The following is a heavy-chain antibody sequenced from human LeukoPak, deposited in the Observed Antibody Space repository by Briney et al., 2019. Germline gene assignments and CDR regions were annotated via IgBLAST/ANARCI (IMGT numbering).Heavy chain of an antibody. J-gene: IGHJ4*02. Sequence: ASVKPSSKASGYTFNRYYMHCVRQAPGHRLEWMGCINPNSGGTNCGQKFQGRVTKTRDTSISTAYMELSRLRSDDTAVYYYASDHIEAYYYDSSGYYYNYWGQGTLVTVSS. CDR1: GYTFNRYY. D-gene: IGHD3-22*01. CDR2: INPNSGGT. V-gene: IGHV1-2*02. CDR3: ASDHIEAYYYDSSGYYYNY.